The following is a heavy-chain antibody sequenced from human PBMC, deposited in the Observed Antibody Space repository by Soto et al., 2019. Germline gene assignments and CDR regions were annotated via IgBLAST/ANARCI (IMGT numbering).Heavy chain of an antibody. J-gene: IGHJ6*02. CDR2: ISYDGSNK. D-gene: IGHD3-10*01. CDR1: GFTFSSYG. Sequence: QVQLVESGGGVVQPGRSLRLSCAASGFTFSSYGMHWVRQAPGKGLEWVAVISYDGSNKYYADSVKGRFTISRDNSKNTLYLQMNSLRAEDTAVYYCAKEGPGGYGSGPKAYYYYYGMDVWGQGTTVTVSS. V-gene: IGHV3-30*18. CDR3: AKEGPGGYGSGPKAYYYYYGMDV.